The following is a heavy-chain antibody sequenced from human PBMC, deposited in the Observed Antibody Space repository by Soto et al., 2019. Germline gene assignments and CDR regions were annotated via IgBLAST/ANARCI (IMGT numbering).Heavy chain of an antibody. V-gene: IGHV2-5*02. J-gene: IGHJ4*02. CDR1: GFSLSTSGVG. CDR2: IYWDDDK. D-gene: IGHD5-12*01. Sequence: QITLKESGPTLVKPTQTLTLTCTFSGFSLSTSGVGVGWIRQPPGKALEWLALIYWDDDKRYSPSLKSRLTTXKXTXTNQVVLTMTNMDPVDTATYYCARHSRRDGYNYEDYWGQGTLVTVSS. CDR3: ARHSRRDGYNYEDY.